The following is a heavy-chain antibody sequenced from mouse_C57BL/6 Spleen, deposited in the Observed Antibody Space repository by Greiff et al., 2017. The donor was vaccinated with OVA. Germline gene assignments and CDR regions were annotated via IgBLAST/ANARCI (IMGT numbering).Heavy chain of an antibody. D-gene: IGHD1-1*01. CDR2: IDPSDSET. V-gene: IGHV1-52*01. CDR1: GYTFTSYW. CDR3: ARRTVAYAMDY. Sequence: QAQLQQSGAELVRPGSSVKLSCKASGYTFTSYWMHWVKQRPIQGLEWIGNIDPSDSETHYNQKFKDKATLTVDKSSSTAYMQLSSLTSEDSAVYYCARRTVAYAMDYWGQGTSVTVSS. J-gene: IGHJ4*01.